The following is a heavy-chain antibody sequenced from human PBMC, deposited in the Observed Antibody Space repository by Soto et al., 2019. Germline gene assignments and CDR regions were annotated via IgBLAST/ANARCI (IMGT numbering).Heavy chain of an antibody. V-gene: IGHV4-59*01. Sequence: SETLSLTSTVSGGSISVYYWSWIRHPPGKGLEWIGYIYYSGSTNYNPSLKSRVTISVDTSKNQFSLRLSSVTAADTAVYYCAREPYCSGGTCLGYWGQGTLVTVSS. CDR1: GGSISVYY. CDR2: IYYSGST. D-gene: IGHD2-15*01. J-gene: IGHJ4*02. CDR3: AREPYCSGGTCLGY.